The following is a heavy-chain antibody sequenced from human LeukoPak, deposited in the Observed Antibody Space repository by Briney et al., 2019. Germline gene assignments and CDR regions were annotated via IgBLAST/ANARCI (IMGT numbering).Heavy chain of an antibody. CDR2: ISHRGST. Sequence: SETLSLTCTVYGGSFSGYYWSWIRQPPGKGLEWIGEISHRGSTNYNPSLRSRVTISVDTSKNQFSLKLSSVTAADTAVYYCARVEEGYGSGRRENYYYYYMDVWGKGTTVTISS. V-gene: IGHV4-34*01. J-gene: IGHJ6*03. D-gene: IGHD3-10*01. CDR1: GGSFSGYY. CDR3: ARVEEGYGSGRRENYYYYYMDV.